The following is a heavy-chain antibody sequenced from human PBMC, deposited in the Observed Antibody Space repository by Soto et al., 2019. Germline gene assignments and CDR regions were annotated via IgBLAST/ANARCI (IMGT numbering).Heavy chain of an antibody. Sequence: EVPLVESGGGLVQPGGSLRLSCAASGFTFSSYWMSWVRQAPGKGLEWVANIKQDGSEKYYVDSVKGRFTISRDNAKNSLYLQMNSLRAEDTAVYYCARVPLIAAAGRSYGMDVWGQGTTVTVSS. D-gene: IGHD6-13*01. V-gene: IGHV3-7*01. CDR3: ARVPLIAAAGRSYGMDV. CDR1: GFTFSSYW. J-gene: IGHJ6*02. CDR2: IKQDGSEK.